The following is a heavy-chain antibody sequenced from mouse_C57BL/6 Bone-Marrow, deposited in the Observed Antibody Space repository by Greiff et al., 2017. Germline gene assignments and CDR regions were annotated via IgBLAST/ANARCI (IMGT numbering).Heavy chain of an antibody. V-gene: IGHV1-4*01. D-gene: IGHD2-14*01. CDR3: AGRNDGDY. CDR2: INPSSGYT. Sequence: QVQLQQSGAELARPGASVKLSCKASGYTFTSYTMHWVKQRPGQGLEWIGYINPSSGYTNYNQKFKDKATLTADKSSSTAYMQLSSLTSEDAAVYYYAGRNDGDYWGQGTTLTVSS. CDR1: GYTFTSYT. J-gene: IGHJ2*01.